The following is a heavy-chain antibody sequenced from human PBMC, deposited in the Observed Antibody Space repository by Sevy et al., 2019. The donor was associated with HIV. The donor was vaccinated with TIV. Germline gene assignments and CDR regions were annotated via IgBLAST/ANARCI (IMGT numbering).Heavy chain of an antibody. CDR3: ARDSYYDFWSGYFYGMDV. V-gene: IGHV3-74*01. CDR2: INSDGSST. J-gene: IGHJ6*02. CDR1: GFTFSSYW. D-gene: IGHD3-3*01. Sequence: GGSLRLSCAASGFTFSSYWMHWVRQAPGKGLVWVSRINSDGSSTSYADSVKGRFTISRDNAKNTLYLQMNSLRAEDPAVYYCARDSYYDFWSGYFYGMDVWGQGTTVTVSS.